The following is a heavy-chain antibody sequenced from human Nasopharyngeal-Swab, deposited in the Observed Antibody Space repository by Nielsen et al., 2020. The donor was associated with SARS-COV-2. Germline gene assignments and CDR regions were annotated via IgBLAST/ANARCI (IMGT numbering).Heavy chain of an antibody. V-gene: IGHV3-23*01. CDR3: AKDQRTYASYYFDF. J-gene: IGHJ4*02. CDR1: GFTFSSFA. Sequence: GESLKISCAASGFTFSSFAMSWVRQAPGKGLEWVSAISDSGGSTYYADSVKGRFTISRDNSKNTLFLQMNSLRADDTAVYYCAKDQRTYASYYFDFWGQGTLVTVSS. CDR2: ISDSGGST. D-gene: IGHD4-17*01.